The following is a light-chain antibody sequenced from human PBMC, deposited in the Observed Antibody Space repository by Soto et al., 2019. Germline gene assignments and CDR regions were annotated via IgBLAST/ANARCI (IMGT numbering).Light chain of an antibody. V-gene: IGKV3-15*01. CDR3: QHYNNWLRGT. Sequence: EIVMTQSPATLSVSPGERATLSCRASQSVNNNLAWYQQKPGQAPRLLIYGASTRVTGIPARFSGSGSGTEFTLTISSLQSEDFAVYYCQHYNNWLRGTFGQGTKVEIK. CDR1: QSVNNN. J-gene: IGKJ1*01. CDR2: GAS.